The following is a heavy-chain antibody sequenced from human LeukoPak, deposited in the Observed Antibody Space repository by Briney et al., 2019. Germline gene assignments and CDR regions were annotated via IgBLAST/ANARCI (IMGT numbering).Heavy chain of an antibody. D-gene: IGHD1-14*01. CDR1: GFTFNHYP. CDR2: IDQSGGYI. CDR3: AKDYRGSGEVGETGPLDY. J-gene: IGHJ4*02. V-gene: IGHV3-23*01. Sequence: GRSLRLSCAASGFTFNHYPMHWVRQAPGKGLEWVAGIDQSGGYIHYADSVKGRFTISRDNSKNTLHLQMSSLRAEDTAVYYCAKDYRGSGEVGETGPLDYWGQGTLVTVSS.